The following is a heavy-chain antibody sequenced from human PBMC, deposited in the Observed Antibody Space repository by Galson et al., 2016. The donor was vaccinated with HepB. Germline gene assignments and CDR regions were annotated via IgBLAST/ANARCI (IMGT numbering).Heavy chain of an antibody. CDR1: GFTFKSCV. J-gene: IGHJ4*02. V-gene: IGHV3-23*01. D-gene: IGHD3/OR15-3a*01. CDR2: ISDSATST. Sequence: SLRLSCAASGFTFKSCVMSWVRQTPGKGLQWVSGISDSATSTYYADSVKGRFTISRDNSKNTLILQMNSLRAEDTAVYYCAKGGYYDFWTDYFIGYWGQGTLVTVSS. CDR3: AKGGYYDFWTDYFIGY.